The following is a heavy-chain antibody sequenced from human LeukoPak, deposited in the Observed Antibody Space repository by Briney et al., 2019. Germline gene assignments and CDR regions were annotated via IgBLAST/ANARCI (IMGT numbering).Heavy chain of an antibody. Sequence: AGSLRLSCAASGITFSSYAMSWVRQAPGKGLEWVSRISGSGGNTHYADSVKGRFTISRDNSKNTLYLQMNSLRAEDTALYYCAKTPGYSIGWYRHYFDYWGQGTLVTVSS. CDR3: AKTPGYSIGWYRHYFDY. J-gene: IGHJ4*02. CDR1: GITFSSYA. D-gene: IGHD6-19*01. CDR2: ISGSGGNT. V-gene: IGHV3-23*01.